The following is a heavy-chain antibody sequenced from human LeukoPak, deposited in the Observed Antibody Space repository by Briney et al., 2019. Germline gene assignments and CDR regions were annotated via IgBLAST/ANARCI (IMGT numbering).Heavy chain of an antibody. CDR1: GYSFTSYW. J-gene: IGHJ6*03. CDR3: ARRSNPTNSYYYYYMDV. D-gene: IGHD2-15*01. V-gene: IGHV5-51*01. Sequence: GESLKISCKGSGYSFTSYWIGWVRQMPGKGLEWMGIIYPGDSDTRYSPSFQGQVTISADKSISTAYLQWSSLKASDTAMYYCARRSNPTNSYYYYYMDVWGKGTTVTVSS. CDR2: IYPGDSDT.